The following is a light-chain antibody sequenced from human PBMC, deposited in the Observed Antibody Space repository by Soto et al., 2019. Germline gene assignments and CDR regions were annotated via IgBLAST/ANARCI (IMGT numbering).Light chain of an antibody. CDR1: SSDVGGYNY. Sequence: QSALTQPRSVSGSPGQSVTISCTGTSSDVGGYNYVSWYQQHPGKAPKLMIYDVSKRPSGVPDRFSGSKSGNTASLTISGLQDEDEADYDCCSYARSSVLANGPKVTV. CDR2: DVS. V-gene: IGLV2-11*01. CDR3: CSYARSSV. J-gene: IGLJ1*01.